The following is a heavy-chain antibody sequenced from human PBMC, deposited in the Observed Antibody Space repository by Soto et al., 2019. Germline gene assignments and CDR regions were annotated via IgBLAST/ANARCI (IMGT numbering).Heavy chain of an antibody. CDR2: IYHSGST. CDR3: ARSVGYRSGWWPYYFDY. J-gene: IGHJ4*02. V-gene: IGHV4-30-2*01. CDR1: GGSISSGGYS. Sequence: SETLSLTCAVSGGSISSGGYSWSWIRQPPGKGLEWIGYIYHSGSTYYNPSLKSRVTISVDRSKNQFSLRLNSVTAADTAVFYCARSVGYRSGWWPYYFDYWGQGALVTVSS. D-gene: IGHD6-19*01.